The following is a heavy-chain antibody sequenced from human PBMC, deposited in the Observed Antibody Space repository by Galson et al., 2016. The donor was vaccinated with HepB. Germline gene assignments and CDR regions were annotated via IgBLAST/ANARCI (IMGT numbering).Heavy chain of an antibody. D-gene: IGHD2-15*01. CDR2: INAGNGNT. J-gene: IGHJ6*01. Sequence: SVKVSCKASGYTFTSFALHWVRQAPGQRLEWMGWINAGNGNTKYSQKFQGRVTITRDTSANTAYMELSSLRSEDTAVYQCARDQDYSGRSYYYCMDGRGQGTTVTVSS. CDR3: ARDQDYSGRSYYYCMDG. CDR1: GYTFTSFA. V-gene: IGHV1-3*01.